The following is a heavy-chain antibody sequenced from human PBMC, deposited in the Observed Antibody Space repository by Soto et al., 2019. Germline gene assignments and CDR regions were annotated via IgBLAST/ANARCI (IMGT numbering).Heavy chain of an antibody. V-gene: IGHV1-3*01. Sequence: ASVKVSCKASGYTFTSYAMHWVRQAPGQRLEWMGWINAGNGNTKYSQKFQGRVTITRDTSASTAYMELSSLRSEDTAVYYCARDQVFGVVITKTSINYYYYYGMDVWGQGTTVTVSS. D-gene: IGHD3-3*01. CDR1: GYTFTSYA. J-gene: IGHJ6*02. CDR3: ARDQVFGVVITKTSINYYYYYGMDV. CDR2: INAGNGNT.